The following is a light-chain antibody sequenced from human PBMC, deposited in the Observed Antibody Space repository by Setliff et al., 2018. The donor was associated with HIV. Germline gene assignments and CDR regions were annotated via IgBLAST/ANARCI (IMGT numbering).Light chain of an antibody. J-gene: IGLJ1*01. CDR1: SSDVGAYNY. CDR2: DVS. V-gene: IGLV2-11*01. Sequence: QSALTQPRSVSGSPGQSVTLSCTGSSSDVGAYNYVSWYQHYPGKAPKLIIYDVSKRPSGVPDRFSGSKSGDTASLTISGLQSEDEADYYCCSYAGTYTYIFGSGTKVTV. CDR3: CSYAGTYTYI.